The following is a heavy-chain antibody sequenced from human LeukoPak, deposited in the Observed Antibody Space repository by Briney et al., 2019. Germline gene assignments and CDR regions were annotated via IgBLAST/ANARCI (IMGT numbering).Heavy chain of an antibody. Sequence: ASVKVSCRASGYTFTSYGISWVRQAPGQGPEWMGWISAYNGNTNYAQKLQGRVTMTTDTSTSTAYMELRSLRSDDTAVYYCASSRKYYYGSGSPDPTDYYYYYGMDVWGQGTTVTVSS. CDR2: ISAYNGNT. D-gene: IGHD3-10*01. CDR1: GYTFTSYG. J-gene: IGHJ6*02. V-gene: IGHV1-18*01. CDR3: ASSRKYYYGSGSPDPTDYYYYYGMDV.